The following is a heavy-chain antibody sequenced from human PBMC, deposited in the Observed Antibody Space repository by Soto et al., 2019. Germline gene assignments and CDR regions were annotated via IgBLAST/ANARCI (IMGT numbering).Heavy chain of an antibody. CDR3: ARIPRGYYDSSGL. D-gene: IGHD3-22*01. Sequence: SETLSLTCTVSGGSISSSSYYWGWIRQPPGMGLEWIGSIYYSGSTYYNPSLKSRVTISVDTSKNQFSLKLSSVTAADTAVYYCARIPRGYYDSSGLWGQGTLVTVSS. V-gene: IGHV4-39*01. CDR2: IYYSGST. J-gene: IGHJ4*02. CDR1: GGSISSSSYY.